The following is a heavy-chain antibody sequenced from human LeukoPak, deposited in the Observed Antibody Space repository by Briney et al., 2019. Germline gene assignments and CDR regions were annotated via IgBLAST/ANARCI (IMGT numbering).Heavy chain of an antibody. V-gene: IGHV1-2*02. J-gene: IGHJ4*02. CDR3: ARAHGRGSSGYPF. Sequence: ASVKVSCKASGYIFTDYYMHWVRQAPGQGLEWMGWINPNNGGTNYAQEFQGRVTMTRDTSISTAYMELSRLRSDDTAVYYCARAHGRGSSGYPFWGQGTLVTVSS. CDR1: GYIFTDYY. CDR2: INPNNGGT. D-gene: IGHD3-22*01.